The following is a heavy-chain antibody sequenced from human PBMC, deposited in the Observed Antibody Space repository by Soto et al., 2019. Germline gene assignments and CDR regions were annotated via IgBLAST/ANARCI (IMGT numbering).Heavy chain of an antibody. Sequence: VSLRLSCAASGFTFSSYTMNWVRQAPWKGLEWVSSISSSGSYIHYADSVKGRFTISRDNAKNSLFLQMDSLRAEDTAVYYCARDVETSMDGLNYFDPWGQGTLVTVSS. V-gene: IGHV3-21*01. CDR2: ISSSGSYI. CDR1: GFTFSSYT. CDR3: ARDVETSMDGLNYFDP. J-gene: IGHJ5*02. D-gene: IGHD5-18*01.